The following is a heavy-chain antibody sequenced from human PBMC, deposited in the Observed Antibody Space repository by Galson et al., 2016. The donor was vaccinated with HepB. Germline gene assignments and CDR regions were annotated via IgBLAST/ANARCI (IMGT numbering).Heavy chain of an antibody. CDR2: IWYDGVNT. V-gene: IGHV3-33*01. D-gene: IGHD1-1*01. Sequence: SLRLSCAASGFTLSSYGIHWVRQAPGKGLEWVAVIWYDGVNTYYADFVKGRFTISRDNSKNTLYLQMTSLRAEDTAVYYCARQAFTNWNPFDYWGQGTLVTVSS. CDR1: GFTLSSYG. CDR3: ARQAFTNWNPFDY. J-gene: IGHJ4*02.